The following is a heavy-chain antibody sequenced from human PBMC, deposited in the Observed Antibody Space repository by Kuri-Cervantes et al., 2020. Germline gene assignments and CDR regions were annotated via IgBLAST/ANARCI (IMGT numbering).Heavy chain of an antibody. D-gene: IGHD1-26*01. CDR2: IYYSGST. V-gene: IGHV4-39*02. Sequence: GSLRLSCTVSGGSISSSSYYWGWIRQPPGKGLEWIGSIYYSGSTYYNPSLKSRVTIPVDTSKNQFSLKLSSVTAADTAVYYCARDAPYSGSYYPYYYYYYGMDVWGQGTTVTVSS. CDR1: GGSISSSSYY. J-gene: IGHJ6*02. CDR3: ARDAPYSGSYYPYYYYYYGMDV.